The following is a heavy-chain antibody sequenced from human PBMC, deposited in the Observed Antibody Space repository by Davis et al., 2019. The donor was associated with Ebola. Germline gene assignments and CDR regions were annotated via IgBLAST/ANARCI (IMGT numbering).Heavy chain of an antibody. V-gene: IGHV3-30*02. J-gene: IGHJ4*02. CDR2: IRYDGSNK. CDR3: AKDRPYCTNGVCYGSDY. CDR1: GFTFSSYG. D-gene: IGHD2-8*01. Sequence: PGGSLRLSCAASGFTFSSYGMHWVRQAPGKGLEWVAFIRYDGSNKYYADSVKGRFTISRDNSKNTLYLQMNSLRAEDTAVYYCAKDRPYCTNGVCYGSDYWGQGTLVTVSS.